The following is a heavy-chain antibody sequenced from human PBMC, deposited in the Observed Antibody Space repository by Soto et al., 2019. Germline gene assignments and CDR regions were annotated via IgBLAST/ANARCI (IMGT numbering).Heavy chain of an antibody. CDR2: INPNSGGT. CDR3: ARDRVYSRSVSWFDP. D-gene: IGHD2-8*01. Sequence: QVQLVQSGAEVKKPGASVKVSCKASGYTFTGYYMHWVRQAPGQGLEWMGWINPNSGGTNYAQKFQGRVTMTRDTSISTAYMELSRLRSDDTAVYYCARDRVYSRSVSWFDPWGQGTLVTVSS. CDR1: GYTFTGYY. J-gene: IGHJ5*02. V-gene: IGHV1-2*02.